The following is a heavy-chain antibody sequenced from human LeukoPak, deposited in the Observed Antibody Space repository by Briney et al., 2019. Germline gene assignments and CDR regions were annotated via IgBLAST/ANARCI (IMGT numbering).Heavy chain of an antibody. J-gene: IGHJ4*02. CDR2: IFYSGST. V-gene: IGHV4-59*01. CDR1: GGSISSYY. Sequence: PSETLSLTCTVSGGSISSYYWSWIRQPPGKGLEWIGYIFYSGSTDYNPSLKSRLTISVDTSKNQFSLKLSSVTAADTAVYYCARARSGELVLLVDWGQGTLVTVSS. D-gene: IGHD3-16*01. CDR3: ARARSGELVLLVD.